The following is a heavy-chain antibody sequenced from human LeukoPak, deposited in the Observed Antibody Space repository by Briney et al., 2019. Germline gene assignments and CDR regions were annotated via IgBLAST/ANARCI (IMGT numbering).Heavy chain of an antibody. CDR3: ASGYSGYEGPNFELDP. J-gene: IGHJ5*02. V-gene: IGHV3-30-3*01. D-gene: IGHD5-12*01. CDR1: GFTFSSYA. Sequence: PGGSLRLSCAASGFTFSSYAMHWVRQAPGNGLEWVAVISYDGSNKYYADSVKGRFTISRDNSKNTLYLQMNSLRAEDTAVYYCASGYSGYEGPNFELDPWGQGTLVTVSS. CDR2: ISYDGSNK.